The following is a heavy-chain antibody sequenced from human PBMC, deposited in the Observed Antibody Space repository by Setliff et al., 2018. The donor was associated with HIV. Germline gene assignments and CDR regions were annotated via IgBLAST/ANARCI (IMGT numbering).Heavy chain of an antibody. Sequence: ASVKVSCKASGYTFIGDYMHWVRQAPGQGLEWMGWINPNSGGTNFAQKFQGRVTMTRDTSISTAYMELSRLRSDDSAVYYCARGGLATGAFDIWGQGTMVTVSS. CDR1: GYTFIGDY. CDR2: INPNSGGT. V-gene: IGHV1-2*02. J-gene: IGHJ3*02. D-gene: IGHD5-12*01. CDR3: ARGGLATGAFDI.